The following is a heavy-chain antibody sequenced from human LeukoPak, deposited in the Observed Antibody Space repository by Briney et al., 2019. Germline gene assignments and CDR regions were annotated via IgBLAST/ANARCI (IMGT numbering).Heavy chain of an antibody. D-gene: IGHD5-18*01. CDR1: GFTFDDYA. J-gene: IGHJ5*02. V-gene: IGHV3-9*01. CDR3: AKGYGYNWFDP. Sequence: GGSLRLSCAASGFTFDDYAMHWVRHAPGKGLEWVSGISWNSGSIGYADSVKGRFTISRDNAKNSLYLQMNSLRAEDTALYYCAKGYGYNWFDPWGQGTLVTASS. CDR2: ISWNSGSI.